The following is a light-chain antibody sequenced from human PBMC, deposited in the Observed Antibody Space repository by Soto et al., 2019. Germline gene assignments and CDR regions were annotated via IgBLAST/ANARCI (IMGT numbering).Light chain of an antibody. CDR1: NSAVGGYNY. CDR3: SSYAGSNNYV. Sequence: QSVPAQPPSAAGAPGQSGTILCTGTNSAVGGYNYVSWYQQHPSKAPKLMIYEVSKRPSGVPDRFSGSKSGNTASLTVSGLQAEDEADYYCSSYAGSNNYVFGTGTKVTVL. CDR2: EVS. V-gene: IGLV2-8*01. J-gene: IGLJ1*01.